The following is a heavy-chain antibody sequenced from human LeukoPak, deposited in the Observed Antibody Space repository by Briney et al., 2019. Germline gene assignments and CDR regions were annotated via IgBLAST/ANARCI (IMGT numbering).Heavy chain of an antibody. V-gene: IGHV4-61*02. CDR2: IYTSGST. CDR3: ARGMYYYWYFDL. CDR1: GGSISSGSYY. Sequence: SETLSLTCTVSGGSISSGSYYWSWIRQPAGKGLEWIGRIYTSGSTNYNPSLKSRVTISVDTSKNQFSLKLSSVTAADTAVYYCARGMYYYWYFDLWGRGTLVTVSS. D-gene: IGHD3-10*01. J-gene: IGHJ2*01.